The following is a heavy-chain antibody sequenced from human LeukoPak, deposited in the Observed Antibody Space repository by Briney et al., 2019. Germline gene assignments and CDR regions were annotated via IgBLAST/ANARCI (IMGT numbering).Heavy chain of an antibody. J-gene: IGHJ4*02. CDR2: IYYRGTT. V-gene: IGHV4-39*07. Sequence: SETLSLTCTVSGGSISSGSYYWGWVRQPPGKGLEWLGTIYYRGTTYYNPSLKSRVTISVDTSKNQFSLKLSSVTAADTAVYYCARRTNGGGNIVVVPAAMSIGVYFDYWGQGTLVTVSS. CDR1: GGSISSGSYY. CDR3: ARRTNGGGNIVVVPAAMSIGVYFDY. D-gene: IGHD2-2*01.